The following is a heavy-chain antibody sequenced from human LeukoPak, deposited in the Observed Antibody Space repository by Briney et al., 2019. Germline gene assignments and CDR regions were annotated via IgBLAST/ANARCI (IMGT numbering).Heavy chain of an antibody. CDR2: ISAYNGKT. CDR3: MRDFRGINNWNDRLDY. D-gene: IGHD1-20*01. V-gene: IGHV1-18*01. J-gene: IGHJ4*02. CDR1: GYSFVSYG. Sequence: ASVKVSCKASGYSFVSYGINWVRQAPGQGLEWMGWISAYNGKTDVAQKLRGRVTMTTDTSTSTAYMELRGPRSDDTAVYYCMRDFRGINNWNDRLDYWGQGTLLTVSS.